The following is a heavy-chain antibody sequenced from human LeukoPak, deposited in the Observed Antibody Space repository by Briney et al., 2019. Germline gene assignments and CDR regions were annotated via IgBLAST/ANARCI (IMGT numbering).Heavy chain of an antibody. J-gene: IGHJ4*02. V-gene: IGHV3-23*01. Sequence: GGSLRLSCVTSGFSFSTYDMSWVRQAPGKGLEWVSGITANTRGRITYYADSVKGRFTISRDSSKDTLYLQMNSLRAEDTAVYYCARDLLGNSGSYLRHPNGPPFDYWGQGTLVTVSS. D-gene: IGHD1-26*01. CDR1: GFSFSTYD. CDR3: ARDLLGNSGSYLRHPNGPPFDY. CDR2: ITANTRGRIT.